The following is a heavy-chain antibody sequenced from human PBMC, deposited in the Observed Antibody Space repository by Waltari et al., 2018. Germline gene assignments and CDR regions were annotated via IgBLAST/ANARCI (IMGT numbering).Heavy chain of an antibody. Sequence: QVQLVQSGAEVKKPGAAVNVSCQSSGYTLTPYHLHWGRQAPGQGLEWRGRINPNSGDTNYARKFQDRVTMTRDTSVNTAYMVVGRLTSDDTAVYFCARESAFSTSWYPGFDPWGQGTLVTVAS. CDR2: INPNSGDT. CDR3: ARESAFSTSWYPGFDP. V-gene: IGHV1-2*06. J-gene: IGHJ5*02. D-gene: IGHD2-2*01. CDR1: GYTLTPYH.